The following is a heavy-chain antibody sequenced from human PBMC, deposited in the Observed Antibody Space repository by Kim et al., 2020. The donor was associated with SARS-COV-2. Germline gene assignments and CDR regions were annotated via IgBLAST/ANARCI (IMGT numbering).Heavy chain of an antibody. CDR2: HSSGST. CDR3: ARGFDL. Sequence: HSSGSTNYNPSLKSRVTISVDTSKNQFSLKLSSVPAADTAVYYCARGFDLWGRGTLVTVSS. V-gene: IGHV4-59*09. J-gene: IGHJ2*01.